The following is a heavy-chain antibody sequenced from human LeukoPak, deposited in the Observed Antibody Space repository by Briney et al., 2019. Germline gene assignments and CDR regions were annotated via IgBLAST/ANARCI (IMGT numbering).Heavy chain of an antibody. D-gene: IGHD3-10*01. CDR1: GFTFSTYA. CDR2: ISGSSAST. Sequence: PGGSLRLSCAASGFTFSTYAMNWVRQAPGKGLEWVSGISGSSASTYYADAVKGRFTISRDNSKNTLYVQMNSLRAEDTAVYYCEVGSYYFDYWGQGTLVTVSS. J-gene: IGHJ4*02. CDR3: EVGSYYFDY. V-gene: IGHV3-23*01.